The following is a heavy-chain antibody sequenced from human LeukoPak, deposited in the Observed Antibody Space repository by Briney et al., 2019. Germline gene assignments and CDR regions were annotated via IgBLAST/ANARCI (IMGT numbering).Heavy chain of an antibody. CDR2: MSINSTDI. CDR1: GFTFSSCS. CDR3: ARINPRLQYREYGLDV. D-gene: IGHD5-24*01. Sequence: GGSLRLSCAASGFTFSSCSMNWVRQPPAKGLEWVSSMSINSTDIHYTDSAKDRFTISRDNAKNSLNLQMKTLRAEDTAVYYCARINPRLQYREYGLDVWGQGTTVTVSS. J-gene: IGHJ6*02. V-gene: IGHV3-21*01.